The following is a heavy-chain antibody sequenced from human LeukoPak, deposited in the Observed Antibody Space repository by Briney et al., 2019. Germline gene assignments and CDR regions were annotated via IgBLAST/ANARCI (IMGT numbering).Heavy chain of an antibody. CDR2: ISSSGSSI. CDR3: VRQYYYGSGSYLWAPDY. D-gene: IGHD3-10*01. J-gene: IGHJ4*02. Sequence: GGSLRLSCAASGFTFSSYEMNWVRQAPGKGLEWVSYISSSGSSIYYADSAKGRFTISRDNAKNSLYLQMNSLRAEDTAVYHCVRQYYYGSGSYLWAPDYWGQGTLVTVSS. CDR1: GFTFSSYE. V-gene: IGHV3-48*03.